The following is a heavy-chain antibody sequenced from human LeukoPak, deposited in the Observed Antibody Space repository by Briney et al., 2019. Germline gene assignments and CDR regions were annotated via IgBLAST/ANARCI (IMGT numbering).Heavy chain of an antibody. CDR3: ARSTINRGRLPAAIGY. Sequence: PGGSLRLSCAASGFTFSSYSMNWVRQAPGKGLEWVSSICSSSSYIYYADSVKGRFTISRDNAKNSLYLQMNSLRAEDTAVYYCARSTINRGRLPAAIGYWGQGTLVTVSS. V-gene: IGHV3-21*01. CDR1: GFTFSSYS. J-gene: IGHJ4*02. CDR2: ICSSSSYI. D-gene: IGHD2-2*01.